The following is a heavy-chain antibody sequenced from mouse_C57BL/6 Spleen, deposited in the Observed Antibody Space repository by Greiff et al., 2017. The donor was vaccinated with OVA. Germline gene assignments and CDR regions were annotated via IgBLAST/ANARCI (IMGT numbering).Heavy chain of an antibody. CDR2: ILPGSGSP. D-gene: IGHD3-2*02. V-gene: IGHV1-9*01. CDR3: ARARSGYYYLDY. J-gene: IGHJ2*01. CDR1: GYTFTGYW. Sequence: QVQLQQSGAELMKPGASVKLSCKATGYTFTGYWLAWVKQRPGHGLEWIGEILPGSGSPNSTEKFKGKATFTADTSYNTAYMQLSSLTTEDSAIYYCARARSGYYYLDYWGQGTTLTVSS.